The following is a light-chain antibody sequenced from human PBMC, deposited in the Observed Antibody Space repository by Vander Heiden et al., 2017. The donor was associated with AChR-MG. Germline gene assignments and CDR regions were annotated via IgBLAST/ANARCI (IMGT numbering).Light chain of an antibody. V-gene: IGKV3-20*01. CDR1: QSVSSSY. CDR2: GAS. J-gene: IGKJ1*01. Sequence: DTVLTQSPGTLSLSPGARATLSFRASQSVSSSYLAWYQQKPGQAPRLLIYGASSRVTGIPDRLSGSGSGTDFTLTIISLKPEAFAVYYSQQDCSSPTTFGPGTKVEI. CDR3: QQDCSSPTT.